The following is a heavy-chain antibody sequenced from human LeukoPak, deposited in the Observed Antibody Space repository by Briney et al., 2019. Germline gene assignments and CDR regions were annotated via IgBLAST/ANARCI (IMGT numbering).Heavy chain of an antibody. Sequence: GGSLRLSCTAFGFTFGDYAMSWVRQAPGKGLEWVGFIRSKAYGGTTEYAASVKGSFTISRDDSKSIAYLQMNSLKTEDTAVYYCTRAHSVVRGVIGFANYYYQMDVWGKGTTVTVSS. CDR1: GFTFGDYA. CDR3: TRAHSVVRGVIGFANYYYQMDV. J-gene: IGHJ6*03. CDR2: IRSKAYGGTT. D-gene: IGHD3-10*01. V-gene: IGHV3-49*04.